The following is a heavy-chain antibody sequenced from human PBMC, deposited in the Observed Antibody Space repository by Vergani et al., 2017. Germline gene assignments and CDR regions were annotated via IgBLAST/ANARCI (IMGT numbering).Heavy chain of an antibody. J-gene: IGHJ5*02. Sequence: QLQLQESGPGLVKPSATLSLTCSVSGASIRSSNYYWGWIRQPPGKGLGWIASIYYSGSTYYNPSLKRRVTISVDTSKNQFSLKRSSVTAADTAVYFCARHATEEWLVKLGWIDPGGQGILVTVSS. D-gene: IGHD6-19*01. CDR2: IYYSGST. CDR3: ARHATEEWLVKLGWIDP. V-gene: IGHV4-39*01. CDR1: GASIRSSNYY.